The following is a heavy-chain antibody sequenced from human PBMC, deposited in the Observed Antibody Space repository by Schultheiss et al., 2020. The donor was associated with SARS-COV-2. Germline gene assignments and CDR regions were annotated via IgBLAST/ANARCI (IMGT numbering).Heavy chain of an antibody. CDR3: ARARTIDSSGYLWEREFDY. Sequence: SETLSLTCTVSGGSISSHYWSWIRQPPGKGLEWIGYIYYSGSTNYNPSLKSRVTISIDTSKNQFSLKLNSVTAADTAVYYCARARTIDSSGYLWEREFDYWGQGTLVTVAS. V-gene: IGHV4-59*11. D-gene: IGHD3-22*01. J-gene: IGHJ4*02. CDR1: GGSISSHY. CDR2: IYYSGST.